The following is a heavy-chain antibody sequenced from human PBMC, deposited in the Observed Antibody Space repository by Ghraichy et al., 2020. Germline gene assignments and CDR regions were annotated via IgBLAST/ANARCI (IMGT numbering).Heavy chain of an antibody. CDR3: AREEYYDFWSGSVSKLYGMDV. D-gene: IGHD3-3*01. V-gene: IGHV1-69*13. CDR1: GGTFGSYA. CDR2: IIPIFGTA. J-gene: IGHJ6*02. Sequence: SVKVSCKASGGTFGSYAISWVRQAPGQGLEWMGGIIPIFGTANYAQKFQGRVTITADESTSTAYMELSSLRSEDTAVYYCAREEYYDFWSGSVSKLYGMDVWGQGTTVTVSS.